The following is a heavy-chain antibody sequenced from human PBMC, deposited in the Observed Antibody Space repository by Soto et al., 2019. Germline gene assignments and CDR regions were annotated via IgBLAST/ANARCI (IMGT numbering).Heavy chain of an antibody. D-gene: IGHD3-22*01. CDR3: AREGDDYYDSSGYYPDYYYYYGMDV. J-gene: IGHJ6*02. CDR2: ISSSSSYI. CDR1: GFTFSSYS. Sequence: GGSLRLSCAASGFTFSSYSMNWVRQAPGKGLEWVSSISSSSSYIYYADSVKGRFTISRDNAKNSLYLQMNSLIAEDTAVYYCAREGDDYYDSSGYYPDYYYYYGMDVWGQGTTVTVSS. V-gene: IGHV3-21*01.